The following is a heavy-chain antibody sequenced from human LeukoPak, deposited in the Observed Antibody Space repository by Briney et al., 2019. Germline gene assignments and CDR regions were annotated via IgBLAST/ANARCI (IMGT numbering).Heavy chain of an antibody. CDR2: IKQDGSEK. Sequence: GGSLRLSCAASGFTFSSYWMSWVRQAPGKGLEWVANIKQDGSEKYYVDSVKGRFTISRDNAKNSLYLQMNSLRAEDTAVYYCARDGNDILTGYLTGDAFDIWGQGTMVTVSS. CDR1: GFTFSSYW. J-gene: IGHJ3*02. CDR3: ARDGNDILTGYLTGDAFDI. D-gene: IGHD3-9*01. V-gene: IGHV3-7*01.